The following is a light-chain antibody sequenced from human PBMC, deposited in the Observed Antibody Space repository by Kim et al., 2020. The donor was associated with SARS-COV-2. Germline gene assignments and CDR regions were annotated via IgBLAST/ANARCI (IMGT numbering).Light chain of an antibody. CDR1: QDIRSE. J-gene: IGKJ1*01. CDR3: LQDNSYPRT. Sequence: AIQMTQSPSSLSASVGDRVTITCRASQDIRSELGWYQQRAGKAPKVLIYGASTLYSGVPSRFSGSGSGTDFTLTISSLQPEDFGTYYCLQDNSYPRTFGQGTKVEI. CDR2: GAS. V-gene: IGKV1-6*01.